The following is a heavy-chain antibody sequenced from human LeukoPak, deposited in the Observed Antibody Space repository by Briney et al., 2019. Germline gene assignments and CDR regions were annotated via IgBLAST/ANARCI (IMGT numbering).Heavy chain of an antibody. CDR1: GFTVSRNY. CDR3: ARDGASYGSGSYYNQALPDSIYYYGMEV. D-gene: IGHD3-10*01. J-gene: IGHJ6*02. Sequence: VGSLRLSCAASGFTVSRNYMSWVRQAPGKGLEWVSVIYSGGSTYYADSVKGRFTISRDNSKNTLYLQMNSLRAEDTAVYYCARDGASYGSGSYYNQALPDSIYYYGMEVWGQGTTVTVSS. V-gene: IGHV3-66*01. CDR2: IYSGGST.